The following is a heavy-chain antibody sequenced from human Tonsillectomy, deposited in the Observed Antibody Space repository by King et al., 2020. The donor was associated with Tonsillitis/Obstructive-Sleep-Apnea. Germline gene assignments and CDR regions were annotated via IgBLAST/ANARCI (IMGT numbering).Heavy chain of an antibody. J-gene: IGHJ4*02. V-gene: IGHV3-23*03. CDR2: LNKDSGRT. D-gene: IGHD6-19*01. CDR1: GFSLSSST. CDR3: AKDHPSSGWPAFDC. Sequence: VQLVESGGGLVQPGGSLRLSCAASGFSLSSSTMSWVRQAPGKGPEWVSSLNKDSGRTYYADSVRGRFTISRDNSYSTLFLQMNNLRAEDTAVYYCAKDHPSSGWPAFDCWRQGALVTVSS.